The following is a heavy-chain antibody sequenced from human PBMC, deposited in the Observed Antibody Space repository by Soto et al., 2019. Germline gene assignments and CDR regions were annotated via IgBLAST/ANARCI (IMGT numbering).Heavy chain of an antibody. J-gene: IGHJ4*02. CDR3: EKTGRRLRLGELSFGYFDY. Sequence: QVQLVESGGGVVQPGRSLRLSCAASGFTFSSYGMHWVRQAPGKGLEWVAVISYDGSNKYYADSVKGRFTISRNNSKNTLYLQMNSLRAEETAVYYCEKTGRRLRLGELSFGYFDYWGQGTLVTVSS. CDR2: ISYDGSNK. V-gene: IGHV3-30*18. D-gene: IGHD3-16*02. CDR1: GFTFSSYG.